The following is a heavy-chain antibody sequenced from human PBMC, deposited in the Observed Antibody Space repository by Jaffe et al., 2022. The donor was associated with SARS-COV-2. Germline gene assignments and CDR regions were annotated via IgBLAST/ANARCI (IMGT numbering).Heavy chain of an antibody. V-gene: IGHV3-66*02. D-gene: IGHD3-16*01. CDR2: IYSGGST. Sequence: EVQLVESGGGLVQPGGSLRLSCAASGFTVSSNYMSWVRQAPGKGLEWVSVIYSGGSTYYADSVKGRFTISRDNSKNTLYLQMNSLRAEDTAVYYCARAHPSWGSSYYFDYWGQGTLVTVSS. J-gene: IGHJ4*02. CDR1: GFTVSSNY. CDR3: ARAHPSWGSSYYFDY.